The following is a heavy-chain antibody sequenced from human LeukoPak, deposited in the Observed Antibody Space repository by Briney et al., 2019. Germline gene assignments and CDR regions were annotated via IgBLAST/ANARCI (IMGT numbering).Heavy chain of an antibody. V-gene: IGHV3-48*02. CDR3: ARVGGYDFWSGYYPFDY. CDR2: ISSSSSTI. CDR1: GFTFSSYS. D-gene: IGHD3-3*01. Sequence: PGGSLRLSCAASGFTFSSYSMNWVRQAPGKGLEWVSYISSSSSTIYYADSVKGRFTISRDNAKNSLYLQMNSLRDEDTAVYYCARVGGYDFWSGYYPFDYWGQGTLVTVSS. J-gene: IGHJ4*02.